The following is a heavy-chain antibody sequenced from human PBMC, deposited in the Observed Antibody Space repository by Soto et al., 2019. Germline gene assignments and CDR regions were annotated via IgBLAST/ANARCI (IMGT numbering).Heavy chain of an antibody. CDR2: ISSCSRTI. V-gene: IGHV3-48*02. Sequence: EVQLVESGGGLVQPGGSLRLSCAASGFTFSSYSMNWVRQAPGKGLEWVSYISSCSRTIYYADSVKGRFTSSRDNAKNSLYLQMNSLRDEDTAVYYCARDGGTRSGWSTWGYFDLWGRGTLVTVSS. CDR3: ARDGGTRSGWSTWGYFDL. D-gene: IGHD6-19*01. CDR1: GFTFSSYS. J-gene: IGHJ2*01.